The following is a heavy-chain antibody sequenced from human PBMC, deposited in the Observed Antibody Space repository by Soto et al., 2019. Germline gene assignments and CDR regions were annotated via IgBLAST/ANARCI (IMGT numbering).Heavy chain of an antibody. Sequence: GESLKISCAASGFTFSSYAMSWVRQAPGKGLEWVSAISGSGGSTYYADSVKGRFTISRDNSKNTLYLQMNSLRAEDTAVYYCAKGGVTMTRLPLIDYWGQGTLVTVSS. CDR1: GFTFSSYA. CDR3: AKGGVTMTRLPLIDY. V-gene: IGHV3-23*01. J-gene: IGHJ4*02. D-gene: IGHD4-17*01. CDR2: ISGSGGST.